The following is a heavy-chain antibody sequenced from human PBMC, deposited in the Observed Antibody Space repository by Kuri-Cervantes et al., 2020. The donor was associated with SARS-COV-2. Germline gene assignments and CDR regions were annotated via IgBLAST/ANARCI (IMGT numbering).Heavy chain of an antibody. Sequence: SETLSLTCTVSGGSIGSDKYYWGWIRQPPGKGLEWIGSIFHSGSTYYNPSPKSRVTISVDTSKNQFSLKLISVTAADTAVYYCARGHIVVVPAARNWFDPWGQGTLVTVSS. CDR1: GGSIGSDKYY. CDR3: ARGHIVVVPAARNWFDP. CDR2: IFHSGST. D-gene: IGHD2-2*01. V-gene: IGHV4-39*07. J-gene: IGHJ5*02.